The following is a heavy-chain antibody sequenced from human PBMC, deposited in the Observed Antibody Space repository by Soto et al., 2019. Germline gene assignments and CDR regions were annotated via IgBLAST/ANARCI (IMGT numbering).Heavy chain of an antibody. CDR3: ARGPSSLTRVDD. V-gene: IGHV3-30-3*01. CDR2: ISYDGSNK. D-gene: IGHD2-2*01. CDR1: GFTFSSYA. J-gene: IGHJ4*02. Sequence: GGSLRLSCAASGFTFSSYAMHWVRQAPGKGLEWVAVISYDGSNKYYGDSVKGRFTISRDNSKNTLYLQMHSLRAEDTAVYYCARGPSSLTRVDDWGQGSLVTVSS.